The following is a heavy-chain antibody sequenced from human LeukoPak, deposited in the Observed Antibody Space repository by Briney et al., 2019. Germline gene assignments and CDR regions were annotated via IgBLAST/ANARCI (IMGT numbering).Heavy chain of an antibody. D-gene: IGHD6-13*01. V-gene: IGHV3-7*01. Sequence: AGGSLRLSCAASGFTFSSYWMSWVRQAPGKGLEWVANIKQDGSEKYYVDSVKGRFTISRDNAKNSLYLQMNSLRAEDTAVYYCARDPLSSWYQIDAFDIWGQGTMVTVSS. CDR3: ARDPLSSWYQIDAFDI. J-gene: IGHJ3*02. CDR2: IKQDGSEK. CDR1: GFTFSSYW.